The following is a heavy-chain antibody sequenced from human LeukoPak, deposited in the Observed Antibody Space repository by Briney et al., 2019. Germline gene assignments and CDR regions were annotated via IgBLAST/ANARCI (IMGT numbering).Heavy chain of an antibody. V-gene: IGHV4-39*01. CDR3: ARPYGAAGLD. Sequence: PSETLSLACTVSGGSISSSSYYWGWIRQPPGKGLEWIGSIYYSGSTYYNPSLKSRVTISVDTSKNQFSLKLSSVTAADTAVYYCARPYGAAGLDWGQGTLVTVSS. CDR1: GGSISSSSYY. D-gene: IGHD4-17*01. CDR2: IYYSGST. J-gene: IGHJ4*02.